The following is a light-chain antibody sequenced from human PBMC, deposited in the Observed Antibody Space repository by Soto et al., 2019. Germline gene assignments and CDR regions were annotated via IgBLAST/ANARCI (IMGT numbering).Light chain of an antibody. CDR2: AAS. Sequence: DIQMTQSPSSLSASVGDRVTVTCRASQSISNFLNWYQQKPGKAPNLLIYAASSLQSGVPSRFSGGGSGTDFTLTISSLQPEDFATYYCQQSYSTPRTFGQGTKVELK. V-gene: IGKV1-39*01. CDR1: QSISNF. CDR3: QQSYSTPRT. J-gene: IGKJ1*01.